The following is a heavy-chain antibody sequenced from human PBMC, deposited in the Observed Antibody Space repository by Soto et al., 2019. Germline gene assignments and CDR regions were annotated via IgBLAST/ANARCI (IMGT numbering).Heavy chain of an antibody. V-gene: IGHV3-48*03. Sequence: PGGSLRLSCAASGFTFSSYEMNWVRQAPGKGLEWVSYISSSGSTIYYADSVKGRFTISRDNAKNSLYLQMNSLRAEDTAVYCCARDRCSSTSCYIPSYYGMDVWGQGTTVTVSS. J-gene: IGHJ6*02. D-gene: IGHD2-2*02. CDR1: GFTFSSYE. CDR3: ARDRCSSTSCYIPSYYGMDV. CDR2: ISSSGSTI.